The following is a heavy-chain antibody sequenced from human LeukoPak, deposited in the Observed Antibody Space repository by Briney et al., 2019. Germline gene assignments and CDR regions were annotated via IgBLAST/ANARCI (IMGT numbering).Heavy chain of an antibody. D-gene: IGHD2-2*01. CDR1: RDSISSNTYY. J-gene: IGHJ4*02. V-gene: IGHV4-39*07. Sequence: SETLSLTCTVSRDSISSNTYYWGWIRQPPGKGLEWIGNIYYSGSTDYNPSLMSRVTISVDTSKNQFSLKLNSVTAADTAVYYCASVRVVPAAMPFDYWGQGTLVTVS. CDR3: ASVRVVPAAMPFDY. CDR2: IYYSGST.